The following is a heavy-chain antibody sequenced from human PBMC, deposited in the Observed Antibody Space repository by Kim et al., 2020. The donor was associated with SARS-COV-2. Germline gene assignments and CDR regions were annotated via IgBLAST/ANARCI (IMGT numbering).Heavy chain of an antibody. D-gene: IGHD3-9*01. V-gene: IGHV3-30-3*01. J-gene: IGHJ6*02. Sequence: GGSLRLSCAASGFTFSSYAMHWVRQAPGKGLEWVAVISYDGSNKYYADSVKGRFTISRDNSKNTLYLQMNSLRAEDTAVYYCARVADILTGYWNLYYYYGMDVWGQGTTVTVSS. CDR1: GFTFSSYA. CDR2: ISYDGSNK. CDR3: ARVADILTGYWNLYYYYGMDV.